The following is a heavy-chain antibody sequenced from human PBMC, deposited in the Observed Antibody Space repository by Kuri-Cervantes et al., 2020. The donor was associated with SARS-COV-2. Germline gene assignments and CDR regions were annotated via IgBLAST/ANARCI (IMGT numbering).Heavy chain of an antibody. Sequence: GGSLRLSCTASGFIFSDYYMTWIRQAPGKGLEWVSNIGPSGTTKYYADSVKGRFTTSRDNSKNTLYLQMNSLRAEDTAVYYCARDPFGRKEDYYYYMDVWGKGTTVTVSS. D-gene: IGHD3-10*01. V-gene: IGHV3-11*04. CDR3: ARDPFGRKEDYYYYMDV. CDR2: IGPSGTTK. CDR1: GFIFSDYY. J-gene: IGHJ6*03.